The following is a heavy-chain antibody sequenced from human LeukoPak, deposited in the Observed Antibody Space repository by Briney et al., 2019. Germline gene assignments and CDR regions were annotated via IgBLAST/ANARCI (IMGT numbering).Heavy chain of an antibody. Sequence: PGGSLRLSCAASGFTFSTYTMHWVRQAPGKGLEWVAVILYDGSIKQYAESVKGRFTISRDNSKNTLYLQMNSLRAEDTAVYYCAKDASVGAGEFGYWGQGTLVTVSS. D-gene: IGHD1-26*01. V-gene: IGHV3-30*04. CDR2: ILYDGSIK. CDR3: AKDASVGAGEFGY. CDR1: GFTFSTYT. J-gene: IGHJ4*02.